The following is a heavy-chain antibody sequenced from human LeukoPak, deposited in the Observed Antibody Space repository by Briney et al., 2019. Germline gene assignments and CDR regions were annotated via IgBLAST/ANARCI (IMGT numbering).Heavy chain of an antibody. CDR2: ISWNSGSI. D-gene: IGHD6-19*01. CDR1: GFTFDDYA. CDR3: AKGWYSSGRYYFDY. V-gene: IGHV3-9*01. J-gene: IGHJ4*02. Sequence: GGSLRLSCAASGFTFDDYAMHWVRQAPGKGLEWVSGISWNSGSIGYADSVKGRFTISRDNAKNPLYLQMNSLRAEDTALYYCAKGWYSSGRYYFDYWGQGTLVTVSS.